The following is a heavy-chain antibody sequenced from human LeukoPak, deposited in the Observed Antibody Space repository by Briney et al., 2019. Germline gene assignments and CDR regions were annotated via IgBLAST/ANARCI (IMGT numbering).Heavy chain of an antibody. CDR2: INPDGSEK. V-gene: IGHV3-7*01. J-gene: IGHJ4*02. CDR3: XXPSSXNXXXGSXX. Sequence: GGSLRLSCVTSGFRFSSYWMSWVRQAPGKGLEWVANINPDGSEKNYVGSMKGRLTISRDNAKNSVYLQGDSLKANDTAGYYXXXPSSXNXXXGSXXWGQGTLVNVCS. CDR1: GFRFSSYW.